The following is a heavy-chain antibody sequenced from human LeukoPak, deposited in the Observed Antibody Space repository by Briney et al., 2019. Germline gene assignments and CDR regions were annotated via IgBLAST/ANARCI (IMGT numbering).Heavy chain of an antibody. CDR1: GFTFSSYW. D-gene: IGHD4-23*01. CDR3: ASLFPGGNGDY. Sequence: GGSLRLSCAASGFTFSSYWMHWVRQAPGKGLVWLSRINSDGSSISYASSVKGRFTISRDNSKNTLYLQMNSLRADDTAVYYCASLFPGGNGDYWGQGTLVTVSS. CDR2: INSDGSSI. V-gene: IGHV3-74*01. J-gene: IGHJ4*02.